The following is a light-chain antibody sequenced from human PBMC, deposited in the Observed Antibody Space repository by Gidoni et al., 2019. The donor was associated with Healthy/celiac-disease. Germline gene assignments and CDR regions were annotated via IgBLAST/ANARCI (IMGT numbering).Light chain of an antibody. CDR3: QQRSNWPLT. CDR1: QSVIIY. V-gene: IGKV3-11*01. CDR2: DAS. Sequence: EIVLTQSPATLSLSPGERATLSCRASQSVIIYLAWYQPKPGQAPRLLIYDASNRATGIPARFSGSGSGTDFTLTLSSLEPEDFAVYYCQQRSNWPLTFXGXTKVEIK. J-gene: IGKJ4*01.